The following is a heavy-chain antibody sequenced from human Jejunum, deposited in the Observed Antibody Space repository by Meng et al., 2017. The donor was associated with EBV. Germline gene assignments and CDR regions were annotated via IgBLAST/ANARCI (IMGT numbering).Heavy chain of an antibody. J-gene: IGHJ4*01. CDR3: ARDSSGYNANDKVSDY. V-gene: IGHV1-18*01. Sequence: QVQVGQSGIKVKKPGASTDAPCKASGYTCTRYGISRVRQAPVHGPEWMDWITVYNGNTTYAPRLQGRVTMPTDLSTSTAYMELRSLRSDDTAVYYCARDSSGYNANDKVSDYWGQGTLVTVSS. D-gene: IGHD5-12*01. CDR1: GYTCTRYG. CDR2: ITVYNGNT.